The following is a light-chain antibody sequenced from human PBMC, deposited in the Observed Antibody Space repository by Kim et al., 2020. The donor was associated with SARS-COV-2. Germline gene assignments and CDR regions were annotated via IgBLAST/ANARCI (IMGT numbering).Light chain of an antibody. CDR3: QQYDSYPRT. Sequence: DIQMTQSPSSLSASVGDRVTITCRASQGISSWLAWYQQKPEKAPKCLIYAASSLQSGVPSRFSGSVSGTDFTLTISNLQPEDFATYYCQQYDSYPRTFGQGTRVEIK. V-gene: IGKV1D-16*01. CDR2: AAS. J-gene: IGKJ1*01. CDR1: QGISSW.